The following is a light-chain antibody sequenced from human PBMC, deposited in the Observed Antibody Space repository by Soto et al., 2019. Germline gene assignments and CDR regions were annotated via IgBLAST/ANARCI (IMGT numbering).Light chain of an antibody. Sequence: EIVLTQSPGTLSLSPGERATLSCRASQSISSDLAWYQQKPGQAPRLLIYGASTRATGIPARFSGSGSGTDFTLTISSLEPEDFAVYYCQQRSYWPRTFGQGTKVDIK. CDR3: QQRSYWPRT. CDR2: GAS. CDR1: QSISSD. J-gene: IGKJ1*01. V-gene: IGKV3-11*01.